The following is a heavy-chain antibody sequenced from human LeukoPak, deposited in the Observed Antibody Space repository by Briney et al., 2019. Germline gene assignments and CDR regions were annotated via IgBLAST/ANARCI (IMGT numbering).Heavy chain of an antibody. D-gene: IGHD3-10*01. CDR2: INHSGST. Sequence: KASETLSLTCAVYGGSFSGYYWSWIRQPPGKGLEWIGEINHSGSTNYNPSLKSRVTISVDTSKNQFSLKLSSVTAADTAVYYCARGYGSGSYYAYYYYGMDVWGQGTTVTVSS. V-gene: IGHV4-34*01. CDR1: GGSFSGYY. CDR3: ARGYGSGSYYAYYYYGMDV. J-gene: IGHJ6*02.